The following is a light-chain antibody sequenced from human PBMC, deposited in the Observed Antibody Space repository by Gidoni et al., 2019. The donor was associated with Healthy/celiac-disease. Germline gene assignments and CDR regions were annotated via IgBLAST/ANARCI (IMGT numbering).Light chain of an antibody. CDR2: TDS. Sequence: SYELTQPPSVSVSPGQTARITCSGDALPKQYAYWYQQKPGQAPVLVIYTDSERPSGIPERFSGSSSGTTVTLTISGVQAEDEADYYCQSADSSGTYRVVFGGGTKLTVL. V-gene: IGLV3-25*03. CDR1: ALPKQY. J-gene: IGLJ2*01. CDR3: QSADSSGTYRVV.